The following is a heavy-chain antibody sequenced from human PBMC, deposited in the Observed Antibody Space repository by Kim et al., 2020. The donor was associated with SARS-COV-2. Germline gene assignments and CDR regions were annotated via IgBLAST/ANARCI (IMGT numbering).Heavy chain of an antibody. D-gene: IGHD6-13*01. J-gene: IGHJ4*02. V-gene: IGHV1-2*02. CDR1: GYTFTGYY. CDR2: INPNSGGT. CDR3: ALLSRIAAAGSPIDY. Sequence: ASVKVSCKASGYTFTGYYMHWVRQAPGQGLEWMGWINPNSGGTNYAQKFQGRVTMTRDTSISTAYMELSRLRSDDTAVYYCALLSRIAAAGSPIDYWGQGTLVTVSS.